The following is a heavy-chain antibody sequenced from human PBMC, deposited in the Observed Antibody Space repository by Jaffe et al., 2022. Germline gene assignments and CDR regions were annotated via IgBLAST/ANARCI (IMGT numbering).Heavy chain of an antibody. J-gene: IGHJ6*03. Sequence: QVQLQESGPGLVKPSQTLSLTCTVSGGSISSGSYYWSWIRQPAGKGLEWIGRIYTSGSTNYNPSLKSRVTISVDTSKNQFSLKLSSVTAADTAVYYCARDRLDVGQGVVAASYYYYYYMDVWGKGTTVTVSS. D-gene: IGHD2-15*01. V-gene: IGHV4-61*02. CDR3: ARDRLDVGQGVVAASYYYYYYMDV. CDR2: IYTSGST. CDR1: GGSISSGSYY.